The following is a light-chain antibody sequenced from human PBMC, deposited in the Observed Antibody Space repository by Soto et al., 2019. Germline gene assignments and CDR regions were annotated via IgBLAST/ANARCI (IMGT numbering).Light chain of an antibody. CDR2: SVL. CDR3: CSYAGGYTYL. CDR1: GNDVGAYNY. J-gene: IGLJ1*01. V-gene: IGLV2-11*01. Sequence: QSALTQPRSVSGSPGQSVTISCTGTGNDVGAYNYVSWYQQHPGRPPKLLIYSVLQWPSGVPARFSGSKSGNTASLTISGLQADDEADYFCCSYAGGYTYLCGTGTKVTVL.